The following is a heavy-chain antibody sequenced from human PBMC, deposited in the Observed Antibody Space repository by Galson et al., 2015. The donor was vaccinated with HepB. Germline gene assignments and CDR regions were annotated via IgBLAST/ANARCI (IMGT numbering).Heavy chain of an antibody. Sequence: SLRLSCAASGFTFSSYGMHWVRQAPGKGLEWVAVISYDGIHKYYADSVQGRFTISRDNSKNTLYLQMNSLRAEDTAVYYCAKDLGLMSSGYTYYYYYGMDVWGQGTTVTVSS. D-gene: IGHD3-22*01. V-gene: IGHV3-30*18. CDR3: AKDLGLMSSGYTYYYYYGMDV. CDR2: ISYDGIHK. J-gene: IGHJ6*02. CDR1: GFTFSSYG.